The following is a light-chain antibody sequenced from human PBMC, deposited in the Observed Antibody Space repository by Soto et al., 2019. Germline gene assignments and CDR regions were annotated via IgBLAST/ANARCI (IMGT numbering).Light chain of an antibody. V-gene: IGKV3-11*01. CDR2: GAS. Sequence: EIVMTQSPATLSVSPGERATLSCRASRSVSSNLAWYQQKPGQPPRLLIYGASNRAAGIPARFSGSGSGTDFTLTINSLEPEDFAVYYCQQRSNWPPITFGQGTRLET. J-gene: IGKJ5*01. CDR1: RSVSSN. CDR3: QQRSNWPPIT.